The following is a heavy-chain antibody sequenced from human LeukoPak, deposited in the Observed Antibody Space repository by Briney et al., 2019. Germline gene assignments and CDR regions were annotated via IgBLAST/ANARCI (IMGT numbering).Heavy chain of an antibody. D-gene: IGHD3-22*01. Sequence: SETLSLTCTVSGGSTSGRYWTWIRQPPGKGLEWIGYIHYDGRTNYNPSFKSRVIISLDTSNNQFSLNLKSVTAADTAAYYCARLVNYGYSDYWGRGTLVTVSS. CDR2: IHYDGRT. V-gene: IGHV4-59*11. CDR3: ARLVNYGYSDY. J-gene: IGHJ4*02. CDR1: GGSTSGRY.